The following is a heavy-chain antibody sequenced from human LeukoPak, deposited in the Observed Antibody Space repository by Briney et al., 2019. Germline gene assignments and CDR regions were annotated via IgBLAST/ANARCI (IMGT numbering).Heavy chain of an antibody. CDR3: AGGAYGSTDY. CDR2: IKQDGSEK. CDR1: GFNFSTYW. Sequence: GGSLRLSCAASGFNFSTYWMSWVRQAPGKGLEWVANIKQDGSEKYYVDSVRGRFTISRDNAKNSLYLQMNSLRAEDTAVYYCAGGAYGSTDYWGQGTLVTVSS. V-gene: IGHV3-7*01. J-gene: IGHJ4*02. D-gene: IGHD1-26*01.